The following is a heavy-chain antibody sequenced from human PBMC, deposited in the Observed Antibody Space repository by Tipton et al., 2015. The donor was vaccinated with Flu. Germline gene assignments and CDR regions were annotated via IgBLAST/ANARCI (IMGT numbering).Heavy chain of an antibody. CDR1: GGSISSSTYD. J-gene: IGHJ1*01. Sequence: TLSLTCTVSGGSISSSTYDWGWGWIRQPPGKGLEWIGCIYSSGSTYYNPSLKSRVTISIDTSKNQFSLRLSSVTAADTAVYYCAREKDSSGSEYFQHWGQGTLVIVSS. D-gene: IGHD6-19*01. CDR2: IYSSGST. CDR3: AREKDSSGSEYFQH. V-gene: IGHV4-39*07.